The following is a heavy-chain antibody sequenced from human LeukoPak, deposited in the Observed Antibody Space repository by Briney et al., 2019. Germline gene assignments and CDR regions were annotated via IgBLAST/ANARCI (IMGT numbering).Heavy chain of an antibody. J-gene: IGHJ4*02. Sequence: PGGSLRLSCAASGFMFSSFWMSWVRQAPGKGLEWVANKNQGGNEEYYVDSVRGRFTISRDNAQNSLYLQMNSLRVEDTAVYYCARELDGRYFDYWGQGILVTVSS. V-gene: IGHV3-7*01. D-gene: IGHD3/OR15-3a*01. CDR2: KNQGGNEE. CDR3: ARELDGRYFDY. CDR1: GFMFSSFW.